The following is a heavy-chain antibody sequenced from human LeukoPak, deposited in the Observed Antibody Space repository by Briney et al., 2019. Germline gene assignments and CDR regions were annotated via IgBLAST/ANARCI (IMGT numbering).Heavy chain of an antibody. Sequence: GGSLRLSCAASGFTFSSYWMSWVRQAPGKGRECGANIKQDGSEKYYVGSLKGRFTISTDNAQNSLYLQMNSLRAEDTAVYYCARGVAPAYRIGGLDYWGQGTLVTVSS. CDR1: GFTFSSYW. V-gene: IGHV3-7*01. D-gene: IGHD3-10*01. CDR3: ARGVAPAYRIGGLDY. J-gene: IGHJ4*02. CDR2: IKQDGSEK.